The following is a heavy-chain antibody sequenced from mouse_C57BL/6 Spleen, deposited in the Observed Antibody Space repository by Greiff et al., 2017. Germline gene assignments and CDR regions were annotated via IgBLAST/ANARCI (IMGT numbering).Heavy chain of an antibody. D-gene: IGHD1-1*01. CDR3: ARSYYGSSYRYFDY. Sequence: QVQLQQPGAELVKPGASVKMSCKASGYTFTSYWITWVKQRPGQGLEWIGDIYPGSGSTNYNEKFKSKATLTVDTSSRTAYMQLSSLTSEDSAVYYCARSYYGSSYRYFDYWGQGTTLTVSS. J-gene: IGHJ2*01. CDR1: GYTFTSYW. V-gene: IGHV1-55*01. CDR2: IYPGSGST.